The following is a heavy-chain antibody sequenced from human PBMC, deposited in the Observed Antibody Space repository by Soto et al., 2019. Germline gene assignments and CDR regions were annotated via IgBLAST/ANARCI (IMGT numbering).Heavy chain of an antibody. J-gene: IGHJ4*02. CDR1: GYTFSSNV. CDR2: ISPYNGNT. Sequence: QVQLVQSGVEVQKPGASVKVSCKASGYTFSSNVINWLRQAPGQGLEWMGWISPYNGNTNYGQNLQGRVTMTTDTSTSIADMELRSLRSDDTAVYYCAREGGVWGSFRYFDYWGQGTLVTVSP. CDR3: AREGGVWGSFRYFDY. D-gene: IGHD3-16*02. V-gene: IGHV1-18*04.